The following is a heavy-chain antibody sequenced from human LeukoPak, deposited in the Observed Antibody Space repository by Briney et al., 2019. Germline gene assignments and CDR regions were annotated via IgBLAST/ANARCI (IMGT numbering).Heavy chain of an antibody. CDR2: IHWNGDST. CDR3: ARVQRWGYSNYFDY. V-gene: IGHV3-20*04. CDR1: GFTFDDYG. J-gene: IGHJ4*02. Sequence: GESLKISCAASGFTFDDYGMSWVRQAPGKGLEWVSGIHWNGDSTGYADSVKGRFTISRDNAKNSLYLQMNSLRAEDTALYYCARVQRWGYSNYFDYWGQGTLVTVSS. D-gene: IGHD4-11*01.